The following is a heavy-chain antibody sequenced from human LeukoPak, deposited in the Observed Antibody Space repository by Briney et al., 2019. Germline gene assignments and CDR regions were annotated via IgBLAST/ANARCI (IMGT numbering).Heavy chain of an antibody. J-gene: IGHJ4*02. CDR3: ARAPSGGSYYIDY. Sequence: ASVKVSCKASGYTFTSYYMHWVRQAPGQGLEWMGWINPNSGGTNYAQKFQGWVTMTRDTSISTAYMELSRLRSDDTAVYYCARAPSGGSYYIDYWGQGTLVTVSS. CDR1: GYTFTSYY. CDR2: INPNSGGT. D-gene: IGHD1-26*01. V-gene: IGHV1-2*04.